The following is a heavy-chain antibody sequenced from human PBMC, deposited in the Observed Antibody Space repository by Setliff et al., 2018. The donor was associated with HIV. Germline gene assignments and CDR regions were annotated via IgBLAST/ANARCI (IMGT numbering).Heavy chain of an antibody. CDR2: LSYDVSNK. J-gene: IGHJ4*02. V-gene: IGHV3-30*04. CDR1: GFSFSSYA. CDR3: ARDLGHSSPVFDY. Sequence: GGSLRLSCAASGFSFSSYALHWVRQAPGKGLEWVAVLSYDVSNKYYADSVKGRFTISRDNSKNTLYLQMNSLRAEDTAVYYCARDLGHSSPVFDYWGQGTLVAVSS.